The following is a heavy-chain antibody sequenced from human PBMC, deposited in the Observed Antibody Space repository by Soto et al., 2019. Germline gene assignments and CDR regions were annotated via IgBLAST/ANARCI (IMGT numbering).Heavy chain of an antibody. Sequence: SETLSLTCTVSGASISSHCWSWIRQPPGKGLEWIGYIYDSGSTNYNPSLKSRVTISVETSKNQFSMKVTSVAAADTAVYYCARSYYDSTGFAVDPWGPGTRVTVSS. D-gene: IGHD3-22*01. V-gene: IGHV4-59*08. J-gene: IGHJ5*02. CDR2: IYDSGST. CDR3: ARSYYDSTGFAVDP. CDR1: GASISSHC.